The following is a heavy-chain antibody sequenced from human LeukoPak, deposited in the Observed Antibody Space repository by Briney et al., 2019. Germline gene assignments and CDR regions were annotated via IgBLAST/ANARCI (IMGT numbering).Heavy chain of an antibody. V-gene: IGHV4-30-4*08. CDR2: IYYSGST. D-gene: IGHD6-6*01. J-gene: IGHJ6*03. CDR3: AKYSSSSGYYYYYMDV. CDR1: GGSISSGDYY. Sequence: RTSETLSLTCTVSGGSISSGDYYWSWIRQPPGKGLEWIGYIYYSGSTYYNPSLKSRVTISVDTSKNQFSLKLSSVTAADTAVYYCAKYSSSSGYYYYYMDVWGKGTTVTVSS.